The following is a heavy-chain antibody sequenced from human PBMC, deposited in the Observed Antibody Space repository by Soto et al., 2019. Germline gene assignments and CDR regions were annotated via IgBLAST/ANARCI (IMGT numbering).Heavy chain of an antibody. CDR3: VRALRHTAMVYPWFDP. D-gene: IGHD5-18*01. CDR2: IYESGYT. V-gene: IGHV4-31*03. Sequence: SETLSLTCTVSGASVSTGAYYWGWVRQRPGKGLEWVGYIYESGYTYYNTSLKSRLTISLDRSSNQFSLGLTSVTAADTAVYYCVRALRHTAMVYPWFDPWGQGTLVTVSS. CDR1: GASVSTGAYY. J-gene: IGHJ5*02.